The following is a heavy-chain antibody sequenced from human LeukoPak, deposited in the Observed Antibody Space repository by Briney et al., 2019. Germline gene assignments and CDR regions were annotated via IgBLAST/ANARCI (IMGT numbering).Heavy chain of an antibody. Sequence: SETLSLTCTVSGGSISSGSYYWSWIRQPAGKGLEWIGRIYTSGSTNYNPSLKSRVTISVDTSKDQFSLKLSSATAADTAVYYCARDRVVPAVPFDYWGQGTLVTVSS. J-gene: IGHJ4*02. CDR3: ARDRVVPAVPFDY. CDR1: GGSISSGSYY. D-gene: IGHD2-2*01. CDR2: IYTSGST. V-gene: IGHV4-61*02.